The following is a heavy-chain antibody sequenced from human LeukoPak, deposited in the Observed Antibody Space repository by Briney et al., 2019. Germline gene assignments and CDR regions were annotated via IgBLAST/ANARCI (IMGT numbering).Heavy chain of an antibody. D-gene: IGHD6-19*01. CDR1: GFSFTMYG. CDR3: AKDQIGWAPGYVSGPLDQ. V-gene: IGHV3-30*18. J-gene: IGHJ4*02. CDR2: ISTDGNNE. Sequence: PEGSLRLSCAASGFSFTMYGIHWVRQAPGKGLEWVAVISTDGNNEYYANSVKGRFTISRDNSKNTVYLEMTSLRTEDTAVYYCAKDQIGWAPGYVSGPLDQWGQGTLVTVSS.